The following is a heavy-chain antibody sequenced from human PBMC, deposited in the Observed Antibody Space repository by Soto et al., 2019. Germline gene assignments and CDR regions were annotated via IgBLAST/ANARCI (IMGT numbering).Heavy chain of an antibody. D-gene: IGHD3-10*01. CDR2: IYYSGST. CDR3: ARRQVTMVRAYYYGMDV. J-gene: IGHJ6*02. V-gene: IGHV4-39*01. CDR1: GGSISSSSYY. Sequence: PSETLSLTCTVSGGSISSSSYYWGWIRQPPGKGLEWIGSIYYSGSTYYNPSLKSRVTISVDTSKNQFSLKLSSVTAADTAVYYCARRQVTMVRAYYYGMDVWGQGTTVT.